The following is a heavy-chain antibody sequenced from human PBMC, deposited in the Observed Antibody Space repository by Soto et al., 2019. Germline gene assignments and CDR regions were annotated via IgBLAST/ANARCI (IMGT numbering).Heavy chain of an antibody. V-gene: IGHV1-8*01. CDR3: ARAACGSSCYPEISDYYYYYMDV. CDR1: GYTFTSYD. Sequence: QVQLVQSGAEVKKPGASVKVSCKASGYTFTSYDINWVRQATGQGLEWMGWMNPNSGNTGYAQKCQGRVSMTTNTSISTAYMELSRVRSEDTAVYYCARAACGSSCYPEISDYYYYYMDVWARGTTVTVSS. D-gene: IGHD2-15*01. J-gene: IGHJ6*03. CDR2: MNPNSGNT.